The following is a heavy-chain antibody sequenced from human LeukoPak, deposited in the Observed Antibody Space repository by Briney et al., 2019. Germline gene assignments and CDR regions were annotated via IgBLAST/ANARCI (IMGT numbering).Heavy chain of an antibody. CDR2: INHSGST. CDR1: GGSFSGYY. V-gene: IGHV4-34*01. J-gene: IGHJ5*02. CDR3: ARGRKSFNWFDP. D-gene: IGHD3-10*01. Sequence: PSETLSLTCAVYGGSFSGYYWSWIRQPPGKGLEWIGEINHSGSTNYNPSLKSRVTISVDTSKNQFSLKLSSVTAADTAVYYCARGRKSFNWFDPWGQGTLVTVSP.